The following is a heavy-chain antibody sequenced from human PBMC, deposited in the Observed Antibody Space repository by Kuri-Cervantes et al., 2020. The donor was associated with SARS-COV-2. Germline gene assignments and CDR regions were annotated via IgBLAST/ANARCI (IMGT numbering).Heavy chain of an antibody. J-gene: IGHJ4*02. CDR1: GYSFSDHY. V-gene: IGHV1-46*01. CDR3: VVGFFNSRKWDY. CDR2: INPSGSGT. Sequence: ASVKVSCKAFGYSFSDHYMYWVRQAPGQGLEWMGIINPSGSGTRYPQRFQDRISMTRDTSTSTVYMELSSLTSEDTAVYYCVVGFFNSRKWDYWGQGTLVTVSS. D-gene: IGHD2-15*01.